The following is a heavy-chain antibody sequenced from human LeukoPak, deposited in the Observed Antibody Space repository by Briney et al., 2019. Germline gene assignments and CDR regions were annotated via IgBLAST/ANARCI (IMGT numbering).Heavy chain of an antibody. CDR1: GYTFTNYG. Sequence: GASVKVSCKASGYTFTNYGMSWVRQAPGQGLEWMGWISANNADTNYAQKFKGRVSMTTDTSTSTAYMELRSLRPEDTAMYYCVRDFRFLGWLLYDTFDYWGQGTLVTVSS. J-gene: IGHJ4*02. CDR2: ISANNADT. CDR3: VRDFRFLGWLLYDTFDY. D-gene: IGHD3-3*01. V-gene: IGHV1-18*01.